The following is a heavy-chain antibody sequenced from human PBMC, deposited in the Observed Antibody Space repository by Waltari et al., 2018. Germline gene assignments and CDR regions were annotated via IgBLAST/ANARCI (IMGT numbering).Heavy chain of an antibody. CDR1: GGSISSYY. J-gene: IGHJ3*02. V-gene: IGHV4-59*01. Sequence: QVQLQESGPGLVKPSETLSLTCTVSGGSISSYYWSWIRQPPGKGLEWIGYIYYSGSTNYNPSLKSRVTISVDTSKNQFSLKLSSVTAADTAVYYCARELADDAFDIWGQGTMVTVSS. CDR3: ARELADDAFDI. D-gene: IGHD3-3*02. CDR2: IYYSGST.